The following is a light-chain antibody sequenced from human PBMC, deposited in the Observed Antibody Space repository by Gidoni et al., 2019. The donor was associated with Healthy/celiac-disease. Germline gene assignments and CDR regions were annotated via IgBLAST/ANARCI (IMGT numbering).Light chain of an antibody. V-gene: IGKV3-11*01. J-gene: IGKJ4*01. Sequence: EIVLPQSPATLSLSPGERATLSCRASQSVSSYLAWYQQKPGQAPRLLIYDASNRATGIPARFSGSGSGTDFTLTISSLEPEDFAVYYCQQRSNWPLVTFGGGTKVEIK. CDR3: QQRSNWPLVT. CDR1: QSVSSY. CDR2: DAS.